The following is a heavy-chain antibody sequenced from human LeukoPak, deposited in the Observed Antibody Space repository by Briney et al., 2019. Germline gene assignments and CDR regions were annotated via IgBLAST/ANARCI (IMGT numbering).Heavy chain of an antibody. CDR2: IIPILGIA. V-gene: IGHV1-69*04. Sequence: ASVKVSCKASGGAFSSYAISWVRQAPGQGLEWMGRIIPILGIANYAQKFQGRVTITADKSTSTAYMELSSLRSEDTAVYYCARGGVTGTDYWGQGTLATVSS. D-gene: IGHD2-21*02. J-gene: IGHJ4*02. CDR3: ARGGVTGTDY. CDR1: GGAFSSYA.